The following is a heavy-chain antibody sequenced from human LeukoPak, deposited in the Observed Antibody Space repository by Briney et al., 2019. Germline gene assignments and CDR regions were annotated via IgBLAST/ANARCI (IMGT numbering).Heavy chain of an antibody. V-gene: IGHV3-33*01. CDR2: IWYDGSDK. J-gene: IGHJ6*03. CDR3: ARGSGHYYYYMDV. Sequence: GGSLRLSCAASGFTFTIYGMHWVRRAPGKGLEWVAVIWYDGSDKYYADSVKGRFTISRDNSKNTLYLQMNSLRAEDTAVYYCARGSGHYYYYMDVWGKGTTVAVSS. CDR1: GFTFTIYG.